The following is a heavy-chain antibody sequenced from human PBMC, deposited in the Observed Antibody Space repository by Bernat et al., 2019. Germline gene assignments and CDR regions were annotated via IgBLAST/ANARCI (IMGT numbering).Heavy chain of an antibody. V-gene: IGHV4-31*03. CDR1: GGSISSGGYY. CDR3: AREKQQLGRTTTNWFDP. Sequence: QVQLQESGPGLVKPSQTLSLTCTVSGGSISSGGYYWSWIRQHPGKGLEWIGYIYYSGSTYYNPSLKSRVTISVDTSKNQFSLKLSSVTAADTAVYYCAREKQQLGRTTTNWFDPWGQGTLVTVSS. J-gene: IGHJ5*02. CDR2: IYYSGST. D-gene: IGHD6-13*01.